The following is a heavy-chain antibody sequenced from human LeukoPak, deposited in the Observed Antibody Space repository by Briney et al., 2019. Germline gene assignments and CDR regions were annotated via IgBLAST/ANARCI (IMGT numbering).Heavy chain of an antibody. D-gene: IGHD6-19*01. J-gene: IGHJ4*02. CDR3: AKTTTRYSSGWLDY. Sequence: GGSLRLSCAASGFTFSSYAMNWVRQAPGKGLEWVSAISGSGGSTYYADSVKGRSTISRDNSKNTLYLQMNSLRAEDTAVYYCAKTTTRYSSGWLDYWGQGTLVTVSS. V-gene: IGHV3-23*01. CDR2: ISGSGGST. CDR1: GFTFSSYA.